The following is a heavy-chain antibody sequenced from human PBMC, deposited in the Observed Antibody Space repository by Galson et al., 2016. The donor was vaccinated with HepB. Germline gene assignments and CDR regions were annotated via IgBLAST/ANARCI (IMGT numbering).Heavy chain of an antibody. CDR2: IIPVFHTV. D-gene: IGHD2-15*01. CDR1: GGTFSGYT. CDR3: ARGARCSGGSRYLPFEH. V-gene: IGHV1-69*06. J-gene: IGHJ1*01. Sequence: SVKVSCKASGGTFSGYTLSWVRQAPGQGLEWMGGIIPVFHTVNYAQRFQGRVTITADKSTNTAYMELSSLISEDTALYYCARGARCSGGSRYLPFEHRGQGARVTVSS.